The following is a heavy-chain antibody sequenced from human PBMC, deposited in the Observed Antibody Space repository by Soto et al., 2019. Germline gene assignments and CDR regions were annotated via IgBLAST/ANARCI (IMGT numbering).Heavy chain of an antibody. CDR3: ARAKRGYSYGFGLDP. D-gene: IGHD5-18*01. J-gene: IGHJ5*02. CDR1: GGSISSYY. V-gene: IGHV4-59*01. Sequence: SETLSLTCTVSGGSISSYYWSWIRQPPGKGLEWIGYIYYSGSTNYNPSLKSRVTISVDTSKNQFSLKLSSVTAADTAVYYCARAKRGYSYGFGLDPWGQGTLVT. CDR2: IYYSGST.